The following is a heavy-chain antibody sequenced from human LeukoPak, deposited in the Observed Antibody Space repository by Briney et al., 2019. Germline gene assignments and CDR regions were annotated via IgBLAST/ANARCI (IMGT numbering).Heavy chain of an antibody. V-gene: IGHV3-21*01. J-gene: IGHJ5*02. CDR1: GFTLSNYD. D-gene: IGHD2-2*01. Sequence: GGSLRLSCAASGFTLSNYDMNWVRQAARKRLEGVASISTSSRYIYYKDTVRGRFTISRDDAKNSLYLEMNSLRAEDTAVYYCARADCSSSTCYLRRSWFDPWGQGTLVTVSS. CDR3: ARADCSSSTCYLRRSWFDP. CDR2: ISTSSRYI.